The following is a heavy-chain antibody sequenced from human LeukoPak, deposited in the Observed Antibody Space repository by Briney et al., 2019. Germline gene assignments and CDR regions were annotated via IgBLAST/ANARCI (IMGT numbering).Heavy chain of an antibody. D-gene: IGHD2-8*01. V-gene: IGHV4-30-2*01. CDR2: IYQSGST. Sequence: PSETLSLTCTVSGGSISSGGYYWSWIRQPPGKGLEWIGYIYQSGSTYYTPSLESRVTISVDRSKNQFSLRLSSVTAADTAVYYCAREGTPYCTNGICYERFDAFDIWGQGTMVTVSS. CDR1: GGSISSGGYY. J-gene: IGHJ3*02. CDR3: AREGTPYCTNGICYERFDAFDI.